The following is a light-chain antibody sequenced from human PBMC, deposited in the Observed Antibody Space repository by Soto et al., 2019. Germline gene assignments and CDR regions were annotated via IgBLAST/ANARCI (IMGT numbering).Light chain of an antibody. J-gene: IGLJ1*01. CDR2: DVS. CDR3: CSYAGSYAYV. Sequence: QSVLTQPCSVSGAPWQSVTLSCPVTRSDVGGYNYVSWYQQHPGKAPKLMIYDVSKRPSGVPDRFSGSKSGNTASLTISGLQAEDEADYYCCSYAGSYAYVFGTGTKVTVL. V-gene: IGLV2-11*01. CDR1: RSDVGGYNY.